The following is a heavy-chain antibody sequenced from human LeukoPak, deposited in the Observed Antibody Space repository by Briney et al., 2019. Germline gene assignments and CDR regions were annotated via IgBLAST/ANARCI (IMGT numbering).Heavy chain of an antibody. V-gene: IGHV3-21*01. CDR2: ISSSGGYI. Sequence: GGSLRLSCAASGFTFTSYSMNWVRQAPGKGLEWVSSISSSGGYIYYADSVEGRSTISRDNAKNSLFLQMDSLRAEDTAVYYCARLRHPDYDSDGGLDFWGQGTLVTVSS. CDR3: ARLRHPDYDSDGGLDF. CDR1: GFTFTSYS. D-gene: IGHD3-22*01. J-gene: IGHJ4*02.